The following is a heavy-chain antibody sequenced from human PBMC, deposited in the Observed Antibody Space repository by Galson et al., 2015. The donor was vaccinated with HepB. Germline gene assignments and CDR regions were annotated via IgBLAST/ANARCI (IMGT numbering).Heavy chain of an antibody. CDR3: AKDMLRYCSGGSCSPGDY. D-gene: IGHD2-15*01. Sequence: SLRLSCAASGFTFSSYAMSWVRQAPGKGLEWVSAISGSGGSTYYADSVKGRFTISRDNSKNTLYLQMNSLRAEDTAVYYCAKDMLRYCSGGSCSPGDYWGQGTLVTVSS. V-gene: IGHV3-23*01. J-gene: IGHJ4*02. CDR2: ISGSGGST. CDR1: GFTFSSYA.